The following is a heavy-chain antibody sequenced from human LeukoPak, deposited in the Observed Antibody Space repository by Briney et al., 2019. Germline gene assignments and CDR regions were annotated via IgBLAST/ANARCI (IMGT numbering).Heavy chain of an antibody. CDR1: GYTFTSYD. V-gene: IGHV1-8*01. D-gene: IGHD4-23*01. CDR2: MNPNSGNT. CDR3: ARSNYGGNSVGLYYYYMDV. Sequence: GASVKVSCKASGYTFTSYDINWVRQATGQGLEWMGWMNPNSGNTGYAQKFQGRVTMTRNTSISTAYMELSSLRSEDTAVYYCARSNYGGNSVGLYYYYMDVWGKGTTVTVSS. J-gene: IGHJ6*03.